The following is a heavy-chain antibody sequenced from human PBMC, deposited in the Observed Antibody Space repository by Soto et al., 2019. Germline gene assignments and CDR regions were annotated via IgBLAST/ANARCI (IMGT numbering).Heavy chain of an antibody. CDR3: VKDDGGYPSTAPH. J-gene: IGHJ4*02. V-gene: IGHV3-23*01. CDR2: ISGSGDRT. D-gene: IGHD3-22*01. CDR1: GITISNYP. Sequence: EVQLLESGGGLVQPGGSLRLSCAASGITISNYPMSWVRQAPGKGLDWVSGISGSGDRTYYADSAKGRFTIYKDISRKSVSLQLDSVGVEDTAVYFCVKDDGGYPSTAPHWGQGTLVTVSS.